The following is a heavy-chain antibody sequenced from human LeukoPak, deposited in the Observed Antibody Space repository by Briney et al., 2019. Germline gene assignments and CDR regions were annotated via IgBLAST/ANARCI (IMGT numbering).Heavy chain of an antibody. D-gene: IGHD1-26*01. CDR2: ISWNSGSI. V-gene: IGHV3-9*01. CDR3: AKDRYSGSYQLDYFDY. J-gene: IGHJ4*02. Sequence: GRSLRLSCVASGFTFGDYAMHWVRQAPGKGLEWVSGISWNSGSIGYADSVKGRFTISRDNAKNSLYLQMNSLRAEDTALYYCAKDRYSGSYQLDYFDYWGQGTLVTVSS. CDR1: GFTFGDYA.